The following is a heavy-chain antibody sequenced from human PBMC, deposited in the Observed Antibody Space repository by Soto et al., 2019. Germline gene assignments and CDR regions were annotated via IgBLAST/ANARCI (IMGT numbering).Heavy chain of an antibody. Sequence: QLQLVQSGSEVKKPGASVKVSCKTSGFTFTNYGFTWVRQAPGKGLEWMGWSSALNGFTNYAQDFQGRITLTTESSTNTAYMELRGLRSDDTAFYYCAATTSIAIGLRDGGQGTLVSVAS. CDR1: GFTFTNYG. J-gene: IGHJ4*02. V-gene: IGHV1-18*01. CDR3: AATTSIAIGLRD. D-gene: IGHD6-6*01. CDR2: SSALNGFT.